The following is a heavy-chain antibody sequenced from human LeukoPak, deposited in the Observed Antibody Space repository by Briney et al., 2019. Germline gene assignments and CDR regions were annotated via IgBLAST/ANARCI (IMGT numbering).Heavy chain of an antibody. D-gene: IGHD3-9*01. CDR3: ARDSSQYYDIFTGYRGYYGMDV. Sequence: GGSLRLSCASSGFTFSRYEMQGARQASGKGLEGVSYISSRCSTIYYADSVKGRFTISRDNAKNSLYLQMNSLRAEDTAVYYCARDSSQYYDIFTGYRGYYGMDVWGQGTTVTVSS. CDR2: ISSRCSTI. V-gene: IGHV3-48*03. J-gene: IGHJ6*02. CDR1: GFTFSRYE.